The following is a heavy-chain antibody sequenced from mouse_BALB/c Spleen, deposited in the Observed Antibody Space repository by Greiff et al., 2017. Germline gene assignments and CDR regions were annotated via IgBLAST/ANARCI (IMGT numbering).Heavy chain of an antibody. D-gene: IGHD1-2*01. V-gene: IGHV5-12-2*01. CDR1: GFTFSSYT. CDR3: ARLYYGSWFAY. CDR2: ISNGGGST. Sequence: EVQVVESGGGLVQPGGSLKLSCAASGFTFSSYTMSWVRQTPEKRLEWVAYISNGGGSTYYPDTVKGRFTISRDNAKNTLYLQMSSLKSEDTAMYYCARLYYGSWFAYWGQGTLVTVSA. J-gene: IGHJ3*01.